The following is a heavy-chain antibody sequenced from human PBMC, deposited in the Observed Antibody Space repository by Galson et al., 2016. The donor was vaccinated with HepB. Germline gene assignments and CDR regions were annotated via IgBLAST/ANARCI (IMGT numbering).Heavy chain of an antibody. CDR3: ARRDYLDY. J-gene: IGHJ4*02. CDR1: GFTFSNYW. CDR2: IKNDGSNT. Sequence: SLRLSCAASGFTFSNYWMHWVRQAPGKGLVWVSRIKNDGSNTMYADSVKGRFTISRDNAKNTLYLQMNSLRAEDTAVYYCARRDYLDYWGQGTLVTVSS. V-gene: IGHV3-74*03.